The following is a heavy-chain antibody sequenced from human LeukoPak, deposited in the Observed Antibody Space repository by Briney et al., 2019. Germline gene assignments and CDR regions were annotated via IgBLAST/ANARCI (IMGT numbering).Heavy chain of an antibody. CDR1: GGTFSSYA. V-gene: IGHV1-69*06. CDR2: IIPIFGTA. D-gene: IGHD6-19*01. J-gene: IGHJ4*02. CDR3: ASGGIAVAANFDY. Sequence: GASVKVSCKASGGTFSSYAISWVRQAPGQGLEWMGGIIPIFGTANYAQKFQGRVTITADKSTSTAYMELSSLRSEDTAVYYCASGGIAVAANFDYWGQGTLVTVSS.